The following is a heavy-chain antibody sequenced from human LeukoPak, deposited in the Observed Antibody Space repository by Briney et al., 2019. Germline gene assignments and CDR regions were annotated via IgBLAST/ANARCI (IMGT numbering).Heavy chain of an antibody. J-gene: IGHJ6*02. D-gene: IGHD2-8*02. CDR1: GFTITDYY. CDR2: ISGSGGST. Sequence: GGSLRLSCAASGFTITDYYMNWIRQAPGKGLEWVSAISGSGGSTYYADSVKGRFTISRDNSKNTLYLQMNSLRVEDTAVYYCTKDRGISSTGPTYYYGMDVWGQGTTVTVSS. V-gene: IGHV3-23*01. CDR3: TKDRGISSTGPTYYYGMDV.